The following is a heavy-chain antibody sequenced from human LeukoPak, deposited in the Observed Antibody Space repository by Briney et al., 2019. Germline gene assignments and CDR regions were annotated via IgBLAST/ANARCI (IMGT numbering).Heavy chain of an antibody. CDR1: GFTFKSSW. J-gene: IGHJ4*02. CDR2: ISSDGTNT. V-gene: IGHV3-74*01. D-gene: IGHD3-16*01. Sequence: PGGSLRLSCAASGFTFKSSWMHWVRQPPGRGPVWVSRISSDGTNTRYADSVRGRFTVSRDNAKNTLYLQMNSLRVEDSAVYYCARDWGGPGPTSHDYWGQGTLVTVSS. CDR3: ARDWGGPGPTSHDY.